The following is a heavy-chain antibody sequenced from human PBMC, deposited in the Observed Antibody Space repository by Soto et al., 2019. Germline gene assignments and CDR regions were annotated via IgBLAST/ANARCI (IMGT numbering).Heavy chain of an antibody. Sequence: GGSLRLSCAASGFTFDDYAMHWVRQAPGKGLEWVSGISWNSGSIGYADSVKGRFTISRDNAKNSLYLQMNSLRAEDTALYYCAKMSPFKIAAAGTGYFDYWGQGTLVTVSS. CDR1: GFTFDDYA. V-gene: IGHV3-9*01. J-gene: IGHJ4*02. D-gene: IGHD6-13*01. CDR3: AKMSPFKIAAAGTGYFDY. CDR2: ISWNSGSI.